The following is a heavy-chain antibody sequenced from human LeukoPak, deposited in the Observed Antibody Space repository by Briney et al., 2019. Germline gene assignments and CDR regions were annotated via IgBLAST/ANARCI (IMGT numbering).Heavy chain of an antibody. Sequence: GGSLRLSCAASGFTFSTHAISWVRQAPGQGLGWVSAMSGIGGGTYHTDSVKGRCTISRDNSNNKLFLQLNSLRAEDKAIYYCSMTMKYCSGSTWKEAFEIWGQGTMVTVSS. J-gene: IGHJ3*02. CDR3: SMTMKYCSGSTWKEAFEI. CDR2: MSGIGGGT. D-gene: IGHD2-15*01. V-gene: IGHV3-23*01. CDR1: GFTFSTHA.